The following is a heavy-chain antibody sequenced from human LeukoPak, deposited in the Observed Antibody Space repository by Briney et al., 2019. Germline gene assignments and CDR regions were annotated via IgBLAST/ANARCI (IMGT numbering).Heavy chain of an antibody. D-gene: IGHD1/OR15-1a*01. CDR2: ISTGGII. CDR3: ARDRANRDYFDY. Sequence: PGGSLRLSCAVSGFTFRNYEMNWVRQAPGKGLEWISYISTGGIIYYADSVKGRFTISRDNTKNSLYLQMNSLRAEDTAIYYCARDRANRDYFDYWGQGTLVTVSS. CDR1: GFTFRNYE. V-gene: IGHV3-48*03. J-gene: IGHJ4*02.